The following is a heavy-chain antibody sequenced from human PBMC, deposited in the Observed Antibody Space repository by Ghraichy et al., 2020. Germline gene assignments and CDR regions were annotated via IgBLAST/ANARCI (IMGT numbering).Heavy chain of an antibody. V-gene: IGHV3-11*06. CDR1: GFTFTDHS. D-gene: IGHD3-10*01. Sequence: GESLNISCAASGFTFTDHSMSWIRQAPGKGLEWVSYISTSGAYTKYADSVKGRFTMSRDNAKNSLLLQMSSLRAEDTAVYFCVRDRGQAHTYYFDHWGQGILVTVSS. CDR3: VRDRGQAHTYYFDH. CDR2: ISTSGAYT. J-gene: IGHJ4*02.